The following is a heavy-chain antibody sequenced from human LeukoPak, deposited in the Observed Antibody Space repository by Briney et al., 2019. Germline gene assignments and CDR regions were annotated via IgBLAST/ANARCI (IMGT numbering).Heavy chain of an antibody. CDR1: GGSISSGGYY. CDR2: IYYSGST. Sequence: PSETLSLTCTVSGGSISSGGYYWSWIRQHPGKGLEWIGYIYYSGSTYYNPSLKSRVTISVDTSKNQFSLKRSSVTAAHTAVYHCARDGPALWHYYFDYWGQGTLVTVSS. J-gene: IGHJ4*02. CDR3: ARDGPALWHYYFDY. V-gene: IGHV4-31*03. D-gene: IGHD2-21*01.